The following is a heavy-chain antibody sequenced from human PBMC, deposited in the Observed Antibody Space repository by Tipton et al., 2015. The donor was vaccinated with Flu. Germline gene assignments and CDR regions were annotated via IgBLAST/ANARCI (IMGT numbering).Heavy chain of an antibody. CDR2: INHSGSI. D-gene: IGHD6-19*01. CDR1: GGSFSGYY. CDR3: ARGSGSANTYLDY. J-gene: IGHJ4*02. V-gene: IGHV4-34*01. Sequence: LRLSCAVYGGSFSGYYWTWIRQPPGKGLEWIGEINHSGSINFNPSLKSRVTISVDTSKNQFSLKVTSLTAADTAVYYCARGSGSANTYLDYWGRGTPVTVSS.